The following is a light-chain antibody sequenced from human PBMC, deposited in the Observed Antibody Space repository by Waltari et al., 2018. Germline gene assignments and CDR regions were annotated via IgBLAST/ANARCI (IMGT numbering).Light chain of an antibody. V-gene: IGLV8-61*01. CDR2: STS. CDR3: VLYMCSAIVE. J-gene: IGLJ3*02. CDR1: SGSVSISYY. Sequence: QTVVTQEPSLSVSPGGTVTLTCGLTSGSVSISYYASWYQQTPGQAPRTLIYSTSTRSFGVPDRFSGSILGNKAALTITGAQADDEAVYYCVLYMCSAIVEFGGGTKLTVL.